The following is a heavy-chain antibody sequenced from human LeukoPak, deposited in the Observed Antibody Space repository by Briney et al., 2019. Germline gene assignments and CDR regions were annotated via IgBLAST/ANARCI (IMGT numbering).Heavy chain of an antibody. Sequence: GRSLRLSCAASGFTFTSYAMHWVRQAPGKGLEWVTAISFDGNNKYYADSVKGRFTTSRDNSKNTLYLEMNSLRPEDKAVYYCARDIAGDTKFDYWGQGVLVTVSS. CDR2: ISFDGNNK. J-gene: IGHJ4*02. CDR1: GFTFTSYA. D-gene: IGHD1-26*01. CDR3: ARDIAGDTKFDY. V-gene: IGHV3-30-3*01.